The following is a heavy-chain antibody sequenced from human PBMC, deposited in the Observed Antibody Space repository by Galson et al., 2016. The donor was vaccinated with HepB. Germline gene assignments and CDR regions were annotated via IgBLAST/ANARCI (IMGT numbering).Heavy chain of an antibody. D-gene: IGHD3-3*01. V-gene: IGHV1-8*01. CDR1: GYTFTTHD. Sequence: SVKVSCKASGYTFTTHDLSWVRQASGQGPEWLGYVNPGTGNSGYAPKFRGRVTMTRNTSIDTAYLELNSLRSEDTAIYYCARSRSRGVVILDSWGQGTVVTVAS. J-gene: IGHJ4*02. CDR3: ARSRSRGVVILDS. CDR2: VNPGTGNS.